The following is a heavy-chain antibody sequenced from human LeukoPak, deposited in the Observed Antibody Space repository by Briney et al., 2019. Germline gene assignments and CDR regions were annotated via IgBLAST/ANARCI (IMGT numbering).Heavy chain of an antibody. V-gene: IGHV1-18*01. J-gene: IGHJ6*03. CDR2: ISGYNGYT. CDR3: ARVVDSSSWGYYYYYMDV. Sequence: ASVKVSCKASGYAFTNYGVSWVRQAPGQGLEWMGWISGYNGYTNYAQKFQFRVTMTTDTSTSTAYMELRSLTSDDTAVYYCARVVDSSSWGYYYYYMDVWGKGTTVTVSS. D-gene: IGHD6-13*01. CDR1: GYAFTNYG.